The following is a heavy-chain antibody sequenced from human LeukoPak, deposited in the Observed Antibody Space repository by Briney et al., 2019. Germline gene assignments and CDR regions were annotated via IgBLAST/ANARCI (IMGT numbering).Heavy chain of an antibody. J-gene: IGHJ5*02. V-gene: IGHV1-2*02. CDR3: ARARLHSPTWFDP. D-gene: IGHD1-26*01. CDR2: INPNSGGT. CDR1: GYTFTSNY. Sequence: GASVKVSCKAFGYTFTSNYMHWVRQAPGQGLEWMGWINPNSGGTNYAQKFQGRVTMTRDTSISTAYMELSRLRSDDTAVYYCARARLHSPTWFDPWGQGTLVTVSS.